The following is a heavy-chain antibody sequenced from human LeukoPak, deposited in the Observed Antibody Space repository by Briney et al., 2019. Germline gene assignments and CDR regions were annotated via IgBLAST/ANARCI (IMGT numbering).Heavy chain of an antibody. CDR3: ARVRSSLGLGFGLLRK. Sequence: GGPLTLLCGACGFPQNSYWMHWLRQAPPKGLVGVSRIYSDGCITSLAPFVKGRFTNTRDNANNPLDLQMNSLRAEDRAVYCCARVRSSLGLGFGLLRKGGEGTRVTVSS. V-gene: IGHV3-74*01. D-gene: IGHD3-10*01. J-gene: IGHJ4*02. CDR1: GFPQNSYW. CDR2: IYSDGCIT.